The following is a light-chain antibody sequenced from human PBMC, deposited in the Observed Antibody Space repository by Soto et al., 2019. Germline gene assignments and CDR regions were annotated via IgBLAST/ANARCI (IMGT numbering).Light chain of an antibody. CDR3: HAGGTGIVV. J-gene: IGLJ2*01. CDR1: SGHSSYT. CDR2: LKSDGSH. V-gene: IGLV4-69*01. Sequence: QSVLTQSPSASASLGASVKLTCTLSSGHSSYTIAWHQQRPEKGHRYLMMLKSDGSHHKGDCIPVRFSGSSSGAERYISISSLQAEDEADYYCHAGGTGIVVFGGGTKLTVL.